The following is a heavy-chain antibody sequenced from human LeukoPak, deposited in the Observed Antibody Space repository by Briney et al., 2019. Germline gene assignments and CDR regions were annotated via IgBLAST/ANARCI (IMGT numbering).Heavy chain of an antibody. J-gene: IGHJ4*02. CDR2: VYPDDSDA. Sequence: GESLKISCKGSGYSFTNNWIAWVRQMPGKGLEWMGIVYPDDSDARYSPSFQGQVTISADKSINTAYLQWSSLKASDTAMYYCARQSGSGKEGGQYYFDYWGQGTLVTATS. V-gene: IGHV5-51*01. CDR3: ARQSGSGKEGGQYYFDY. CDR1: GYSFTNNW. D-gene: IGHD3-10*01.